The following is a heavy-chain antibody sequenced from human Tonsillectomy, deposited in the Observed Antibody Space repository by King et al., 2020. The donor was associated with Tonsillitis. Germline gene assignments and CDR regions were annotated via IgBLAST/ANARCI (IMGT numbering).Heavy chain of an antibody. CDR1: GGSISSGGYY. V-gene: IGHV4-31*03. CDR2: IYYSGST. Sequence: QLQESGPGLVKPSQTLSLTCTVSGGSISSGGYYWSWIRQRPGNGLEWIGYIYYSGSTYYNPSLKSRVTISVDTSKNQFSLKLSSVTAADTAVYYCARVTITMVRVGFDPWGQGTLVSVSS. CDR3: ARVTITMVRVGFDP. D-gene: IGHD3-10*01. J-gene: IGHJ5*02.